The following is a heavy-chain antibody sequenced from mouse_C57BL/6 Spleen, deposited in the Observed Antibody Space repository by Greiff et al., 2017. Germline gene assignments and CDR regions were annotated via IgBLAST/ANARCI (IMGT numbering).Heavy chain of an antibody. D-gene: IGHD2-3*01. V-gene: IGHV6-6*01. J-gene: IGHJ4*01. CDR1: GFTFSDAW. CDR3: TRDDGYYKDAMDY. CDR2: IRNKANNHAT. Sequence: EVKVVESGGGLVQPGGSMKLSCAASGFTFSDAWMDWVRQSPEKGLEWVAEIRNKANNHATYYAESVKGRFTISRDDSKSSVYLQMNSLRAEDTGIYYCTRDDGYYKDAMDYWGQGTSVTVSS.